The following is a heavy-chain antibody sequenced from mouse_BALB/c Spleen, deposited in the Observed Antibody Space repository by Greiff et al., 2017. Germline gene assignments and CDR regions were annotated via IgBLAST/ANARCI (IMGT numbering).Heavy chain of an antibody. D-gene: IGHD4-1*02. CDR1: GFSLTSYG. V-gene: IGHV2-2*02. CDR3: APQLGQGAMDY. Sequence: VKLMESGPGLVQPSQSLSITCTVSGFSLTSYGVHWVRQSPGKGLEWLGVIWSGGSTDYNAAFISRLSISKDNSKSQVFFKMNSLQANDTAIYYCAPQLGQGAMDYWGQGTSVTVSS. CDR2: IWSGGST. J-gene: IGHJ4*01.